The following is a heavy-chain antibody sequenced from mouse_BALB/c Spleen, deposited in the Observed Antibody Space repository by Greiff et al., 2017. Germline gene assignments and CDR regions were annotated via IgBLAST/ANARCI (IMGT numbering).Heavy chain of an antibody. CDR2: ISYSGST. CDR1: GDSITSGY. V-gene: IGHV3-8*02. J-gene: IGHJ3*01. Sequence: EVKLVESGPSLVKPSQTLSLTCSVTGDSITSGYWNWIRKFPGNKLEYMGYISYSGSTYYNPSLKSRISITRDTSKNQYYLQLNSVTTEDTATYYCARFDYDVSWFAYWGQGTLVTVSA. D-gene: IGHD2-4*01. CDR3: ARFDYDVSWFAY.